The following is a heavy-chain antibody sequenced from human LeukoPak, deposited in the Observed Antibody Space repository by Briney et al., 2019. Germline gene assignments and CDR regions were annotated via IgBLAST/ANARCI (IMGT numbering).Heavy chain of an antibody. Sequence: GASVKVSCKASGYTFTSYGISWVRQAPGQGLEWMGWISAYNGNTNYAQKLQGRVTMTTDTSTSTAYMELRSLRSDDTAVYYCARFDPSVISSSPEDYWGQGTLVTVSS. CDR2: ISAYNGNT. CDR3: ARFDPSVISSSPEDY. J-gene: IGHJ4*02. CDR1: GYTFTSYG. D-gene: IGHD6-13*01. V-gene: IGHV1-18*01.